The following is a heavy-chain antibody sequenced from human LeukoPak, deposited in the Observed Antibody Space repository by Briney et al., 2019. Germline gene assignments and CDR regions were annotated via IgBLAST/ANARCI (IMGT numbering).Heavy chain of an antibody. CDR2: INPNSGGT. CDR1: GYTFTGYY. J-gene: IGHJ6*03. CDR3: ARERGYDYGDRDYYYYMDV. V-gene: IGHV1-2*02. D-gene: IGHD4-17*01. Sequence: ASVKVSCKASGYTFTGYYMHWVRQAPGQGLEWMGWINPNSGGTNYAQKFQGRVTMTRDTSISTAYMELSRLRSDGTAVYYCARERGYDYGDRDYYYYMDVWGKGTTVTVSS.